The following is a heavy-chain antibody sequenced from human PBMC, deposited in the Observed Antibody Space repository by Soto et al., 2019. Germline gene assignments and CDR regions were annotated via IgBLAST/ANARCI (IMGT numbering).Heavy chain of an antibody. J-gene: IGHJ3*02. V-gene: IGHV3-30*18. Sequence: QVQLVESGGGVVQPGRSLRLSCAASGFTFSSYGMHWVRQAPGMGLEWVAVISYDGSNKYYADSVKGRFTISRDNSKNTLYLQMNSLRAEDTAVYYCAKIAVAGTHDAFDIWGQGTMVTVSS. CDR1: GFTFSSYG. CDR3: AKIAVAGTHDAFDI. D-gene: IGHD6-19*01. CDR2: ISYDGSNK.